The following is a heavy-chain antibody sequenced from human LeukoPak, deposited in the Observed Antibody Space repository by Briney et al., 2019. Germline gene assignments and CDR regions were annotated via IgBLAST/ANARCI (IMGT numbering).Heavy chain of an antibody. CDR1: GFTFSGHT. CDR3: VAGDGWLGDY. D-gene: IGHD6-19*01. Sequence: GGSLRLSCAASGFTFSGHTMSWVRQAPGKGLEWVSGISPGGDTTYYADSVRGRFTISRDNGKNVLYLQMSSLRVEDTAVYYCVAGDGWLGDYWGQGTLVTASS. CDR2: ISPGGDTT. V-gene: IGHV3-23*01. J-gene: IGHJ4*02.